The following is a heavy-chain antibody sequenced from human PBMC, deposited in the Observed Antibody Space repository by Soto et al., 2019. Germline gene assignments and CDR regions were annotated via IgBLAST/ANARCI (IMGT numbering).Heavy chain of an antibody. CDR1: GGSISSSNW. J-gene: IGHJ3*02. D-gene: IGHD6-19*01. CDR2: ISHSGTT. CDR3: ARVLIAVAGNLSVFDN. Sequence: QVQLQESGPGLVKPSGTLSLTCAVSGGSISSSNWWSWVRQPPGQGLEWIGEISHSGTTNYHASLKSRATTIINQPENNSALKVRPVTGGDTAVYDCARVLIAVAGNLSVFDNRVQGT. V-gene: IGHV4-4*02.